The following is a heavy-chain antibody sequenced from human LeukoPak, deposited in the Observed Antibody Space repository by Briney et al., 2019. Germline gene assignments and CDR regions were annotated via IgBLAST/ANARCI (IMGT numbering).Heavy chain of an antibody. CDR2: FDPEDGET. CDR3: ATLEGFDFDY. Sequence: GASVKVSCKVSGYTLTDLSMHWVRQAPGKGLEWMGGFDPEDGETIYAQKFQGRVTMTEDTSTDAAYMELSSLRSEDTAVYYCATLEGFDFDYWGQGTLVTVSS. CDR1: GYTLTDLS. V-gene: IGHV1-24*01. D-gene: IGHD3-3*01. J-gene: IGHJ4*02.